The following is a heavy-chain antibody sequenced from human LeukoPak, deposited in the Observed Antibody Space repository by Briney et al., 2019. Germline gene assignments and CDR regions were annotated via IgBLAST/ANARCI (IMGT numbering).Heavy chain of an antibody. Sequence: TSETLSLTCSVSGGSVSSGSYYWCWIRQPPGKGLEWIGYIHSSGSTNYNPSLKSRVTISVDTSKNQFSLKLSSVTAADTAVYYCARGMGYYYGSGSHCNRLGYFDYWGQGTLVTVSS. CDR3: ARGMGYYYGSGSHCNRLGYFDY. V-gene: IGHV4-61*01. CDR1: GGSVSSGSYY. CDR2: IHSSGST. J-gene: IGHJ4*02. D-gene: IGHD3-10*01.